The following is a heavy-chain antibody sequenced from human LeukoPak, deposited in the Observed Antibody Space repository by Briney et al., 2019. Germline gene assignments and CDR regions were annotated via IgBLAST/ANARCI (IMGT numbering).Heavy chain of an antibody. J-gene: IGHJ4*02. CDR2: ISFDETNK. Sequence: GGSLRLSCTASGVILSNYAMHWVRRPPGRGLEWVAVISFDETNKYYGDSVEGRFSVSRDNSKNTLYLQMNSLRPDDTAMYYCATDYGDYEPIDYWGQGTLVTVSS. CDR1: GVILSNYA. D-gene: IGHD4-17*01. V-gene: IGHV3-30*04. CDR3: ATDYGDYEPIDY.